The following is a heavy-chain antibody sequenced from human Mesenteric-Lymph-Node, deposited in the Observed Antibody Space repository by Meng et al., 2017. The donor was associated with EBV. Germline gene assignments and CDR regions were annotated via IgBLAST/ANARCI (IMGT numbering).Heavy chain of an antibody. CDR1: GGSISSSNW. V-gene: IGHV4-4*02. J-gene: IGHJ4*02. Sequence: QVQLEGPGPGLVKPSGPLSLTCAGSGGSISSSNWWSWVRQPPGKGLEWIGEIYHSGSTNYNPSLKSRVTISVDKSKNQFSLNLSSVTAADTAVYYCARVGQWLPIDYWGQGTLVTVSS. CDR2: IYHSGST. D-gene: IGHD6-19*01. CDR3: ARVGQWLPIDY.